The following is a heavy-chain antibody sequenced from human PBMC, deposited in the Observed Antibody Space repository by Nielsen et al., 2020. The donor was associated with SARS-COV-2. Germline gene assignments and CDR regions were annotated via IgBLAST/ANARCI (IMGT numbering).Heavy chain of an antibody. V-gene: IGHV4-31*02. Sequence: LRLSCAASGFTFSSYWMHWIRQHPGKGLEWIGYIYYSGSTYYNPSLKSRVTISVDTSKNQFSLKLSSVTAADTAVYYCARFSWELLPGWFDPWGQGTLVTVSS. D-gene: IGHD1-26*01. CDR3: ARFSWELLPGWFDP. CDR2: IYYSGST. J-gene: IGHJ5*02. CDR1: GFTFSSYW.